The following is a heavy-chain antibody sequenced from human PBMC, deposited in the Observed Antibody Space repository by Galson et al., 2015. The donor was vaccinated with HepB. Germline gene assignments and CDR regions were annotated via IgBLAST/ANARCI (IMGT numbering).Heavy chain of an antibody. J-gene: IGHJ4*02. CDR2: ISYDGSNK. Sequence: YAMHWVRQTPGKGLEWVAVISYDGSNKYYADSVKGRFTISRDNSKNTLYLQMNSLRAEDTAVYYCARDLGEYSSSAVLVYWGQGTLVTVSS. CDR1: YA. V-gene: IGHV3-30-3*01. D-gene: IGHD6-6*01. CDR3: ARDLGEYSSSAVLVY.